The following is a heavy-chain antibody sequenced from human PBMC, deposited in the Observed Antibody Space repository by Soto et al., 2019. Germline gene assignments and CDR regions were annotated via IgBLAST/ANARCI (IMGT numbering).Heavy chain of an antibody. D-gene: IGHD5-12*01. CDR1: GFTFRSYS. J-gene: IGHJ4*02. CDR3: ASAYSGYDTLLN. V-gene: IGHV3-48*02. CDR2: ISSSSSAI. Sequence: PGGSLRLSCAASGFTFRSYSMNWVRQAPGKGLEWVSYISSSSSAIYYADSVKGRFTISRDNAKNSLYLQMNSLRDEDTAVYYCASAYSGYDTLLNWGQGTLVTVSS.